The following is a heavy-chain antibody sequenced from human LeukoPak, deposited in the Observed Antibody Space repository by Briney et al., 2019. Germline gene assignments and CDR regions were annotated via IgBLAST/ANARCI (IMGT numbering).Heavy chain of an antibody. CDR3: GTVALDTSMIHY. CDR2: ISSSGNTI. J-gene: IGHJ4*02. V-gene: IGHV3-48*03. D-gene: IGHD5-18*01. CDR1: GFTFSLYA. Sequence: HPGGSLRLSCAASGFTFSLYAMHWVRQAPGKGLEWASYISSSGNTIFYADSVKGRFTISRDDAENSLYLQMNSLRVEDTAVYYCGTVALDTSMIHYWGQGTLVTVSS.